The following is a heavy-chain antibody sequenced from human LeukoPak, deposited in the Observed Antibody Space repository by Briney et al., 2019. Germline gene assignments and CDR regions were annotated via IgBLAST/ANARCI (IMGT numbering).Heavy chain of an antibody. CDR2: INHSGST. CDR1: GGSFSGYY. J-gene: IGHJ5*02. Sequence: PSETLSLTCAVYGGSFSGYYWSWIRQPPGKGLEWIGEINHSGSTNYNPSLKSRGTISVDTSKNQFSLKLSSVTAADTAVYYCARAIAAAGTGWFDPWGQGTLVTVSS. CDR3: ARAIAAAGTGWFDP. V-gene: IGHV4-34*01. D-gene: IGHD6-13*01.